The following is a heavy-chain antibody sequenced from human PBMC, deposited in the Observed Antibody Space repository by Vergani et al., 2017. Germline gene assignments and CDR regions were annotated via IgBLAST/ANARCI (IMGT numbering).Heavy chain of an antibody. CDR2: INPNSGGT. CDR1: GYTFTSYY. Sequence: QVQLVQSGAEVKKPGASVKVSCKASGYTFTSYYMHWVRQAPGQGLEWMGWINPNSGGTNYAQKFQGRVTMTRDTSISTAYMELSRLRSDDTAVYYCARGKGPYYYYYYGMDVWGQGTTVTVSS. V-gene: IGHV1-2*02. J-gene: IGHJ6*02. CDR3: ARGKGPYYYYYYGMDV.